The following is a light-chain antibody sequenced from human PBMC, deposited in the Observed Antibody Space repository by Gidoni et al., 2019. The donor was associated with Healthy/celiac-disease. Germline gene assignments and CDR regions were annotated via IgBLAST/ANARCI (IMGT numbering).Light chain of an antibody. V-gene: IGKV1-39*01. J-gene: IGKJ4*01. CDR2: GAS. Sequence: DIQMTQSPSSLSASVGDRVTITCRASQSISGYLNWYQQKPEKAPKLLIYGASSLQSGVPSRFSGSGSGTDFILTISSLQPEDFATYYCQQTDSVPLTFGGGTKVEI. CDR1: QSISGY. CDR3: QQTDSVPLT.